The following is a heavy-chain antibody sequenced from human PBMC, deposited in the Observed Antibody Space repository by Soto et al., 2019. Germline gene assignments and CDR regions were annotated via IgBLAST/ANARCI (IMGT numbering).Heavy chain of an antibody. CDR1: GGSISSDDYY. D-gene: IGHD3-16*02. V-gene: IGHV4-30-4*01. Sequence: QVQLQESGPGLVKPSQTLSLTCTVSGGSISSDDYYWSWIRQPPGKGLECIGYIYYSGSTYYNPSLKSRVTISVDTSKNQFSLKLRSVTATDTAVYYCARFIRRPAFDIWGQGTMVTVSS. CDR2: IYYSGST. CDR3: ARFIRRPAFDI. J-gene: IGHJ3*02.